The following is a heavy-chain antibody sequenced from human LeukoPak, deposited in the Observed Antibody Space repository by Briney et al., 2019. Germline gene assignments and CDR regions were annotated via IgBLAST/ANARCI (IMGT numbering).Heavy chain of an antibody. CDR2: ISYDGSNK. CDR3: AKDLYGDYDRYYYGMDA. CDR1: GFTFSSYG. D-gene: IGHD4-17*01. V-gene: IGHV3-30*18. J-gene: IGHJ6*02. Sequence: GGSLRLSCAASGFTFSSYGMHWVRQAPGKGLEWVAVISYDGSNKYYADSVKGRFTISRDNSKNTLYLQMNSLRAEDTAVYYCAKDLYGDYDRYYYGMDAWGQGTTVTVSS.